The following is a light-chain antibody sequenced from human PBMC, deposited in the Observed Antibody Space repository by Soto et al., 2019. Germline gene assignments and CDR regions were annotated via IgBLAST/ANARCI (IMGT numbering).Light chain of an antibody. Sequence: EIVLTQSPGTLSLSPGESATLSCRVSQSISTNYLAWYQQKPGQAPRLLIYAASSRLTGIPDRFSGSGSGTDSTLTISRLEPEDFAVYYCQQYGRTFGQGTRLEIK. J-gene: IGKJ5*01. V-gene: IGKV3-20*01. CDR2: AAS. CDR1: QSISTNY. CDR3: QQYGRT.